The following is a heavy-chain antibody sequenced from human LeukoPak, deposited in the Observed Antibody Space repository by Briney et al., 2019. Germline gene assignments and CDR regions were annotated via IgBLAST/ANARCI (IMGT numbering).Heavy chain of an antibody. Sequence: VSGSTLVNPTQTLTLTCTFSGFSLSTSGVGVGWIRQPPGKALEWLALIYWNDDKRYSPSLKSRLTITKDTSKNQVVLTMTNMDPVDTATYYCAREIAAAVPDAFDIWGQGTMVTVSS. CDR3: AREIAAAVPDAFDI. CDR1: GFSLSTSGVG. J-gene: IGHJ3*02. CDR2: IYWNDDK. V-gene: IGHV2-5*01. D-gene: IGHD6-13*01.